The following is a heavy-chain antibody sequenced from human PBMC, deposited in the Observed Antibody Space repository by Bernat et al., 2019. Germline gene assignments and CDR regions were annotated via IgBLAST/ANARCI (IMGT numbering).Heavy chain of an antibody. V-gene: IGHV3-48*01. J-gene: IGHJ3*02. CDR1: GFTFSSYS. CDR2: ISSSSSTI. CDR3: ARGGGEVFVNDAANYGIYTLPLHVALPI. Sequence: EVQLVESGVGLVQPGGSRRHSSPDSGFTFSSYSMNWVRQAPGKGLEWVSYISSSSSTIYYADSVKGRFTISRDNAKNSLYLQMNSLRAEDTAVYYWARGGGEVFVNDAANYGIYTLPLHVALPIW. D-gene: IGHD1-7*01.